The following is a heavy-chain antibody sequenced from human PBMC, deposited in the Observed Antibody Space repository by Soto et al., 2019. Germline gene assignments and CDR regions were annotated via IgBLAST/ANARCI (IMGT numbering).Heavy chain of an antibody. CDR3: ARESPPGKYTAIDHTIDY. CDR1: GFTFSIYS. J-gene: IGHJ4*02. CDR2: ISSSSYI. V-gene: IGHV3-21*01. Sequence: LRLSCAASGFTFSIYSMNWVRQAPGKGLEWVSSISSSSYIYYADSVKGRFTISRDNAKNSLYLQMNSLRAEDTAVYYCARESPPGKYTAIDHTIDYWGKGTLVTVSS. D-gene: IGHD5-18*01.